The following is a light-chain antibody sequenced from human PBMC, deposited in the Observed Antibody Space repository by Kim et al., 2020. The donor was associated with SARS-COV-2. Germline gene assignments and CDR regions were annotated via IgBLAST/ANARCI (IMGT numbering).Light chain of an antibody. CDR3: EQLAELPVT. CDR1: QDIKNY. J-gene: IGKJ4*01. CDR2: DTS. Sequence: DIQMTQSPSSLSASVGDRVTITCQASQDIKNYLNWFQHKPGKAPKLFISDTSNVEVWDTSRFDGGGSGTNFTFTIRSLQPEDTGIYYCEQLAELPVTFGGGTKVDIK. V-gene: IGKV1-33*01.